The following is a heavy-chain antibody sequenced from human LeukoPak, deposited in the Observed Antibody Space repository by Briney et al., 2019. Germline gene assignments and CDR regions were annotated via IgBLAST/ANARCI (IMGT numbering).Heavy chain of an antibody. D-gene: IGHD2-15*01. CDR2: ISAYNGNT. Sequence: ASVKVSCKASGYTFTSYGISWVRQAPGQGLERMGWISAYNGNTNYAQKLQGRVTMTTDTSTSTAYMELRSLRSDDTAVYYCARDCSGGSCYSTVDYWGQGTLVTVSS. CDR1: GYTFTSYG. V-gene: IGHV1-18*04. J-gene: IGHJ4*02. CDR3: ARDCSGGSCYSTVDY.